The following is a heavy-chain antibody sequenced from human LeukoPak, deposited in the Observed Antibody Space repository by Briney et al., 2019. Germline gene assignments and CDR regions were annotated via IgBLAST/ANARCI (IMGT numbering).Heavy chain of an antibody. V-gene: IGHV4-34*01. Sequence: SETLSLTCAVYGGSFSGYDWSWIRQPPGKGLEWIGEINHSGSTNYNPSLKSRVTISVDTSKNQFSLKLSSVTAADTAVYYCARGTGSGTFDYWGQGTLVTVSS. CDR3: ARGTGSGTFDY. CDR2: INHSGST. CDR1: GGSFSGYD. D-gene: IGHD3-10*01. J-gene: IGHJ4*02.